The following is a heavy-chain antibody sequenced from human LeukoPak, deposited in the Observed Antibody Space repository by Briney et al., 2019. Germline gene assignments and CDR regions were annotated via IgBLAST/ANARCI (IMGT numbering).Heavy chain of an antibody. D-gene: IGHD1-26*01. J-gene: IGHJ4*02. CDR3: ARDSQWELLRGDWWYYFDY. CDR2: MNPNSGNT. V-gene: IGHV1-18*01. Sequence: ASVKVSCKASGYTFTSYDINWVRQATGQGLEWMGWMNPNSGNTNYAQKLQGRVTMTTDTSTSTAYMELRSLRSDDTAVYYCARDSQWELLRGDWWYYFDYWGQGTLVTVSS. CDR1: GYTFTSYD.